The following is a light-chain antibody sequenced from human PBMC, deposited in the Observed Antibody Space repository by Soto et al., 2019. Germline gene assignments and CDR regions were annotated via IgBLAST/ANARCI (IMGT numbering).Light chain of an antibody. Sequence: EIVLTQSPGTLSLSPGERATLSCRASQSVSNNYLAWYQQKPGQAPRLLIYGASNRATGIPDRFSGSGSGTDFTLTISSLQSEDFGVYYCQQYDYWLSLTFGGGTKVQMK. CDR1: QSVSNNY. CDR2: GAS. CDR3: QQYDYWLSLT. J-gene: IGKJ4*01. V-gene: IGKV3-20*01.